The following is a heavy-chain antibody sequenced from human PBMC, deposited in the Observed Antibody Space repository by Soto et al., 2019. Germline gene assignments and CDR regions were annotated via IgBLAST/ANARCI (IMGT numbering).Heavy chain of an antibody. CDR1: GFSLTTNGVG. J-gene: IGHJ4*02. Sequence: QITLKESGPALVKPTQTLTLTCTFSGFSLTTNGVGVAWIRQPPGKALEWLALINWDDDRHYNPPLTSRLTITTDTSKNQVVLTMTNMDPVDTATYYCAHKEFRTSSPFDFGGPGILVTVSS. CDR3: AHKEFRTSSPFDF. CDR2: INWDDDR. V-gene: IGHV2-5*02.